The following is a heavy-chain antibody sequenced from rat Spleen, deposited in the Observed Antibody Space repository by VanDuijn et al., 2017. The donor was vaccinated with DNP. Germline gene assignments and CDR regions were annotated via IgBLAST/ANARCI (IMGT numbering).Heavy chain of an antibody. CDR1: GFTFSDYF. D-gene: IGHD1-12*02. J-gene: IGHJ2*01. V-gene: IGHV5-25*01. Sequence: EVQLVESGGGLVQSGRSLKLSCAASGFTFSDYFMAWVRQAPTKGLEWVASISTSGEYTHYGDSVKGRFTISRDNSQSSLYLQMDSLRSEDTATYYCARHVGGSYYYPDYWGQGVMVTVSS. CDR2: ISTSGEYT. CDR3: ARHVGGSYYYPDY.